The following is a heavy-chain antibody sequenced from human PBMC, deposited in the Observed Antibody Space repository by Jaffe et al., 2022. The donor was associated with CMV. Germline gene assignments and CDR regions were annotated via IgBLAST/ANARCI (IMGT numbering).Heavy chain of an antibody. V-gene: IGHV3-9*01. CDR1: GFIFDDYA. D-gene: IGHD3-22*01. CDR2: ISWNSGTI. CDR3: ARRSFDSSGFYHHFDS. J-gene: IGHJ4*02. Sequence: EVQLVESGGGLVQPGRSLRLSCVVSGFIFDDYAMDWVRQAPGKGLEWVSGISWNSGTIDYADSVKGRFTISRDNAKNSLYLQMNSLRADDTALYYCARRSFDSSGFYHHFDSWGQGILVTVSS.